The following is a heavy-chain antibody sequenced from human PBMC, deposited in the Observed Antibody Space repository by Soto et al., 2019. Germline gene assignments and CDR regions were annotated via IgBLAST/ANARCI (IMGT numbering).Heavy chain of an antibody. J-gene: IGHJ4*02. CDR1: GGTFSSYA. Sequence: SVKVSCKASGGTFSSYAISWARQAPGQGLEWMGGIIPIFGTANYAQKFQGRVTITADESTSTAYMELSSLRSEDTAVYYCAAGGFLEWLFDYWGQGTLVTVSS. V-gene: IGHV1-69*13. D-gene: IGHD3-3*01. CDR2: IIPIFGTA. CDR3: AAGGFLEWLFDY.